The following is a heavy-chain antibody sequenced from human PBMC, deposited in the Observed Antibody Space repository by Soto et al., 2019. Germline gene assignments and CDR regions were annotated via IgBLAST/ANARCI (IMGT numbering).Heavy chain of an antibody. Sequence: QVHLVQSGAEVKKPGASVKVSCKGSGYGFTTYGITWVRQAPGQGLEWMAWISARNGNTNYAQRLQGRVTVTRDTSMSTAYMELRSLRSDDTAVYYCARGRYGDYWGQGALVTVSS. J-gene: IGHJ4*02. CDR2: ISARNGNT. V-gene: IGHV1-18*01. CDR3: ARGRYGDY. CDR1: GYGFTTYG. D-gene: IGHD1-1*01.